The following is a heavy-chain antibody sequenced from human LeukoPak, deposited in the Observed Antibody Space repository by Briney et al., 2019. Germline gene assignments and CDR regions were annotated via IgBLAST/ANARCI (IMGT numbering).Heavy chain of an antibody. CDR2: MNPNSGNT. Sequence: GASVKVSCKASGYTFTSYDINWVRQATGQGLEWMGWMNPNSGNTGYAQKFQGRVTMTRNTSISTAYMELSSLRSEDTAVYYCARVPPVFYDSGMDVWGQGTTVTVSS. CDR1: GYTFTSYD. CDR3: ARVPPVFYDSGMDV. J-gene: IGHJ6*02. D-gene: IGHD3-22*01. V-gene: IGHV1-8*01.